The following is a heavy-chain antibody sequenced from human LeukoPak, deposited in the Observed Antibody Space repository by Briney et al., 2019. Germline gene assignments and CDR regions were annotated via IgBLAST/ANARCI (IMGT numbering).Heavy chain of an antibody. CDR2: TIPIRGMT. CDR1: GGTFGSYG. D-gene: IGHD1-26*01. J-gene: IGHJ4*02. CDR3: ARGPHDGTFYFDS. V-gene: IGHV1-69*04. Sequence: GASVKVSCKISGGTFGSYGISWVRQAPGQGLEWMGRTIPIRGMTNYAQKFQGRVTITADTSTSTAYMELSSLTSEDMAVYFCARGPHDGTFYFDSWGQGTLVIVSS.